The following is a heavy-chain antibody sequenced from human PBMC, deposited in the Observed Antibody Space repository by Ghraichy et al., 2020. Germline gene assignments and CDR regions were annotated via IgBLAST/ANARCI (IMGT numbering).Heavy chain of an antibody. CDR3: ARDQLVPVPYYYYNMDV. CDR1: GFTFSSSN. Sequence: GESLNISCAASGFTFSSSNMNWVRQAPGKGLEWVSSISSSSSYMQYADSVKGRFTISRDNAKNSLYLQMNSLRAEDTGVYYCARDQLVPVPYYYYNMDVWGQGTTVTVSS. D-gene: IGHD2-2*01. J-gene: IGHJ6*02. CDR2: ISSSSSYM. V-gene: IGHV3-21*01.